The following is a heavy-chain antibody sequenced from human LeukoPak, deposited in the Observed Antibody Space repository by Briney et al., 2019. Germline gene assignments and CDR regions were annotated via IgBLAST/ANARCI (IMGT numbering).Heavy chain of an antibody. CDR3: ARASGDGYKVLDY. J-gene: IGHJ4*02. CDR1: GYTFTSYA. Sequence: ASVKVSCKASGYTFTSYAMHWVRQAPGQRLEWMGWINAGNGNTKYSQEFQGRVTITRDTSASTAYMELSSLRSEDMAVYYCARASGDGYKVLDYWGQGTLVTVSS. CDR2: INAGNGNT. D-gene: IGHD5-24*01. V-gene: IGHV1-3*03.